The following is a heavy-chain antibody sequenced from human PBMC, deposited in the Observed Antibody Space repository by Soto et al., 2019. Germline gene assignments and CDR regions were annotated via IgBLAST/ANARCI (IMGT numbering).Heavy chain of an antibody. CDR3: ARDLSNWNFDY. Sequence: SETLSLTCTVSGGSISSYYWSWIRQPPGKGLEWIGYIYYSGSTNYNPSLKSRVTISVDTSKNQFSLKLSSVIAADTAVYYCARDLSNWNFDYWGQGPLVTVSS. CDR2: IYYSGST. V-gene: IGHV4-59*01. D-gene: IGHD1-20*01. CDR1: GGSISSYY. J-gene: IGHJ4*02.